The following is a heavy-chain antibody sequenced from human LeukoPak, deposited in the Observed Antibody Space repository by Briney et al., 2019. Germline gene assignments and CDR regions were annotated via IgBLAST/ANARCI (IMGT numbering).Heavy chain of an antibody. CDR3: ARDAGNSGYGCDL. V-gene: IGHV3-30*03. D-gene: IGHD5-12*01. CDR2: ISYDGSNK. Sequence: GGSLRLSCAASGFTFSSYGMHWVRQAPGKGLEWVAVISYDGSNKYYADSVKGRFTISRDNARNSLYLQMNNLRGEDTAIYYCARDAGNSGYGCDLWGQGTLVTVSS. CDR1: GFTFSSYG. J-gene: IGHJ5*02.